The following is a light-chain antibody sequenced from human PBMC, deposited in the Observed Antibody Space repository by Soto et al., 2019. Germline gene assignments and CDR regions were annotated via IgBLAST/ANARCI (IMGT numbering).Light chain of an antibody. Sequence: QSVLTQPRSVSGSPGQSVTISCTGTSSDVGGYNYVSWYQQHPGKAPKLMIYDVSKRPSGVPDSFSGSKSGNTASLTISGLQAEDEADYYCCSYAGSYTLYVFGTGTKVTVL. CDR3: CSYAGSYTLYV. CDR1: SSDVGGYNY. CDR2: DVS. J-gene: IGLJ1*01. V-gene: IGLV2-11*01.